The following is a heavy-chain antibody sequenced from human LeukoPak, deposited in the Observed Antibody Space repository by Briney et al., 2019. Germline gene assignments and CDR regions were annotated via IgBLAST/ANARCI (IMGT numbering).Heavy chain of an antibody. D-gene: IGHD2-21*02. CDR1: GFTFSSYA. V-gene: IGHV3-64*01. CDR3: AKSIVVVTAIDAFDI. CDR2: ISSNGGST. Sequence: PGGSLRLSCAASGFTFSSYAMHWVRQAPGKGLEYVSAISSNGGSTYYANSVKGRFTISRDNSKNTLYLQMGSLRAEDMAVYYCAKSIVVVTAIDAFDIWGQGTMVTVPS. J-gene: IGHJ3*02.